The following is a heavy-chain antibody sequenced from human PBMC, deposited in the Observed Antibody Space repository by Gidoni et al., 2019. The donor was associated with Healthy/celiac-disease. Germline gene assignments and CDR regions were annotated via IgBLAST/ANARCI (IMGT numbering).Heavy chain of an antibody. CDR2: RNPNSGNT. CDR3: ARFDYGDYGDY. CDR1: GYTFTSYD. Sequence: QVQLVQSGAEVKQPAASVKVSCKAPGYTFTSYDINWVRQATGQGLEWRGWRNPNSGNTGYAQKFQGRVTMTRNTSISTAYMELSSLRSEDTAVYYCARFDYGDYGDYWGQGTLVTVSS. D-gene: IGHD4-17*01. J-gene: IGHJ4*02. V-gene: IGHV1-8*01.